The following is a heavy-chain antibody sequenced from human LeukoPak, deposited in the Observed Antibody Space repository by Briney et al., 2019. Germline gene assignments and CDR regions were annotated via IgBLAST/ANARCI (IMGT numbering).Heavy chain of an antibody. D-gene: IGHD2-21*02. CDR1: GFTFSSYA. CDR3: ARGSGGDYYFDH. V-gene: IGHV3-21*01. J-gene: IGHJ4*02. CDR2: ISSSSSYI. Sequence: GGSLRLSCAASGFTFSSYAMSWVRQAPGKGLEWVSSISSSSSYIYYADSVEGRFTISRDNAKNSLYLQMNSLRAEDTAVYYCARGSGGDYYFDHWGQGTLVTVSS.